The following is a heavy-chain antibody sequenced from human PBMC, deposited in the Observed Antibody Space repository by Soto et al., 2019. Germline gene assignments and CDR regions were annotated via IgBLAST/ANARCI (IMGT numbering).Heavy chain of an antibody. J-gene: IGHJ6*02. CDR1: GFTFSNYA. Sequence: QVQLVESGGGVVQPGRSLRLSCAASGFTFSNYAMHWVRQAPGKGLEWVAVISHDGFNKYYADSVKGRFTISRDSSKNTLYLQMNSLRVEDTAVYSCARDSGSSWYFGMHVWGQGTTVTVSS. V-gene: IGHV3-30-3*01. D-gene: IGHD6-13*01. CDR2: ISHDGFNK. CDR3: ARDSGSSWYFGMHV.